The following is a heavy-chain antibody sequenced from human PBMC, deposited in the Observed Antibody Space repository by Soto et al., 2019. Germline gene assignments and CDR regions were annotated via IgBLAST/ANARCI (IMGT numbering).Heavy chain of an antibody. D-gene: IGHD1-1*01. CDR3: TSSRTYDERYYFDY. Sequence: PGGSLRLSCAASGFTFSSYAMSWVRQAPGKGLEWVSAISGSGVSTSYADSVKDRFTISRDKSKNTLYMQTNSPRPEDTAVIYRTSSRTYDERYYFDYWGQGTLVTVSS. CDR2: ISGSGVST. V-gene: IGHV3-23*01. J-gene: IGHJ4*02. CDR1: GFTFSSYA.